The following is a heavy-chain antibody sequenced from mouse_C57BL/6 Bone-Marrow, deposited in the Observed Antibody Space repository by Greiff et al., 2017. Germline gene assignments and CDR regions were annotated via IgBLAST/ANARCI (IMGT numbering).Heavy chain of an antibody. Sequence: QVQLKQSGAELVKPGASVKMSCKASGYTFTSYWITWVKQRPGQGLEWIGDIYPGSGSTNYNEKFKSKATLTVDTSSSTAYMQLSSLTSEDSAVYYCARPLFITTVVTGYFDYWGQGTTLTVSS. D-gene: IGHD1-1*01. J-gene: IGHJ2*01. CDR1: GYTFTSYW. V-gene: IGHV1-55*01. CDR3: ARPLFITTVVTGYFDY. CDR2: IYPGSGST.